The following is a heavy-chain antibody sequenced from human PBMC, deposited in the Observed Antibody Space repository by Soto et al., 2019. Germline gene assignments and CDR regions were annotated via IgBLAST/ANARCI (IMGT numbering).Heavy chain of an antibody. J-gene: IGHJ4*02. Sequence: SETLSLTCAVYGGSFSGYYWSWIRQPPGKGLGWIGEINHSGSTNYNPYLKSRVTISVARSKNQFSLRLSSVTAAVTAVYYCARGPVLLVVVPAAHPGPLDYWGQGTLVTVSS. V-gene: IGHV4-34*01. CDR3: ARGPVLLVVVPAAHPGPLDY. CDR1: GGSFSGYY. D-gene: IGHD2-2*01. CDR2: INHSGST.